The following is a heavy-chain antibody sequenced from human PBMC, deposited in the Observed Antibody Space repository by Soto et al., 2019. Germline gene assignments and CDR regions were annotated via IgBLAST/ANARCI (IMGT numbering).Heavy chain of an antibody. Sequence: QVQLVQSGAEVKKPGASVKVSCKASGYTFTGYYMHWVRQAPGQGLEWMGWINPNSGGTNYAQKFQGWVTMTRDTSISTAYMELSRLRSDDTAVYYCAREKGVLRYFDWHYFDYWGQGTQVTVSS. V-gene: IGHV1-2*04. CDR1: GYTFTGYY. CDR3: AREKGVLRYFDWHYFDY. J-gene: IGHJ4*02. CDR2: INPNSGGT. D-gene: IGHD3-9*01.